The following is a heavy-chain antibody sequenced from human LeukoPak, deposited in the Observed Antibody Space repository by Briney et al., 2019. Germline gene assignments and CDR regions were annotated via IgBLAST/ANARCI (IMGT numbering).Heavy chain of an antibody. CDR1: GGTFSSYA. Sequence: SVKLSCKASGGTFSSYATSWVRHAPGQGLEWMGGIILIFGTANYAQKFQGRFTITTDESTGTAYMELSSLRSEDTAVYYCVRDSVRIAAVGSYWYYYMYVWGKVTTVTVAS. CDR2: IILIFGTA. D-gene: IGHD6-13*01. CDR3: VRDSVRIAAVGSYWYYYMYV. J-gene: IGHJ6*03. V-gene: IGHV1-69*05.